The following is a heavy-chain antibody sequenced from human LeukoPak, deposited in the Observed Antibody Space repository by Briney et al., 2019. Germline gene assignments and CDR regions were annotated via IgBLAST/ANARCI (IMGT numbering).Heavy chain of an antibody. CDR2: IYYSGST. J-gene: IGHJ4*02. D-gene: IGHD3-10*01. Sequence: PSETLSLNCTVSGGAISSGGYYWSWIRQHPGKGLEWIGYIYYSGSTYYNPSLKSRVTISVDTSKNQFSLKLSSVTAADTAVYYCAKGTEVRGVIAHWGQGTLVTVSS. CDR1: GGAISSGGYY. CDR3: AKGTEVRGVIAH. V-gene: IGHV4-31*03.